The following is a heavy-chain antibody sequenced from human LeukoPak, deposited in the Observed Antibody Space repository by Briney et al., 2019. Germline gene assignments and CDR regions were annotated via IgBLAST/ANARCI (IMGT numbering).Heavy chain of an antibody. V-gene: IGHV4-59*01. CDR1: GGSISSYY. CDR2: IYYSGST. CDR3: ARECSSTSCSYYFDY. Sequence: SETLSLTCTVSGGSISSYYWSWIRQPPGKGLEWIGYIYYSGSTNYNPSLKSRVTISVDTSKNQFSLKLSSVTTADTAVYYCARECSSTSCSYYFDYWGQGTLVTVSS. J-gene: IGHJ4*02. D-gene: IGHD2-2*01.